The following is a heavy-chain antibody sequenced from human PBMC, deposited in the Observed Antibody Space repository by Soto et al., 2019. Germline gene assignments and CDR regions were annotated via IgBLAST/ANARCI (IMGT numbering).Heavy chain of an antibody. CDR1: GGSGISSDYY. CDR2: IHYSGST. Sequence: QLHLQESGPGLVKPSETLSLTCTVSGGSGISSDYYWAWIRLPPGNGLEWIGSIHYSGSTYYHPSLKTRFTLFEDISKSPFCLNLNSGTAADTAVYYCAGHTHPDPAALIDTWRQGTQVTVSS. D-gene: IGHD2-2*01. V-gene: IGHV4-39*01. CDR3: AGHTHPDPAALIDT. J-gene: IGHJ5*02.